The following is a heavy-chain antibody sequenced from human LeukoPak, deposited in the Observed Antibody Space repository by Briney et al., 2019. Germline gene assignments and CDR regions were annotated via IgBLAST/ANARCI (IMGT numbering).Heavy chain of an antibody. Sequence: GGSLRLSCAASGFTFSSYEMNGVGQAPGKGLGWVSYISSSGSTIYYADSVKGRFTISRDNAKNSLYLQMNSLRAEDTAVYYCAELGITMIGGVWGKGTTVTISS. CDR3: AELGITMIGGV. V-gene: IGHV3-48*03. CDR1: GFTFSSYE. D-gene: IGHD3-10*02. CDR2: ISSSGSTI. J-gene: IGHJ6*04.